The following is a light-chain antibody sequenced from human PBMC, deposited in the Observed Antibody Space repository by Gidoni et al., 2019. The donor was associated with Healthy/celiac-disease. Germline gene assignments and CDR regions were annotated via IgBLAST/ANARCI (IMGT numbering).Light chain of an antibody. J-gene: IGKJ4*01. CDR3: QQHNNWPLT. CDR2: GAS. CDR1: QSVSSY. V-gene: IGKV3-15*01. Sequence: EIVMTQSPATLSLSPGERATLSCRASQSVSSYLAWYQQKPGQAPRLLIYGASTRATGIPARFSGSGSGTEFTLTISSLEPEDFAVYYCQQHNNWPLTFGEGTKVEIK.